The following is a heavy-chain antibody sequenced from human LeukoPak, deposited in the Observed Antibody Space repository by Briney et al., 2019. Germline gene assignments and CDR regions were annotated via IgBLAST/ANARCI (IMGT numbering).Heavy chain of an antibody. CDR1: GFTFSSYS. Sequence: GGSLRLSCAASGFTFSSYSMNWVRQAPGEGLEWVSYISSSSSTIYYADSVKGRFTISRDNAKNSLYLQMNSLRAKDTAVYYWARAGLLLWFGELWSFDYWGQGTLVTVSS. CDR3: ARAGLLLWFGELWSFDY. J-gene: IGHJ4*02. D-gene: IGHD3-10*01. CDR2: ISSSSSTI. V-gene: IGHV3-48*01.